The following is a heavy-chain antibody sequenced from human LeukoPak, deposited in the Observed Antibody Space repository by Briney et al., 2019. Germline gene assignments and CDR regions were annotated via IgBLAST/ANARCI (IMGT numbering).Heavy chain of an antibody. CDR3: ARNDYGGHDAFDI. CDR2: MNPNSGNT. D-gene: IGHD4-17*01. V-gene: IGHV1-8*01. CDR1: GYTFTSYD. J-gene: IGHJ3*02. Sequence: ASVKVSCKASGYTFTSYDINWVRQAAGQGLEWVGWMNPNSGNTGYAQKFQGRVTMTRSTSINTAYMELSSLRSEGTAVYYCARNDYGGHDAFDIWGQGTVVIVSS.